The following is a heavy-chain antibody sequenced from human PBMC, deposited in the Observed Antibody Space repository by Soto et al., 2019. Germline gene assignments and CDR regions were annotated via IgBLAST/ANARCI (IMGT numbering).Heavy chain of an antibody. Sequence: GASVKVSCKASGYTFSSYHMHWARQAPGQGLEWMGIINPSGGSTSYAQKFQGRVTMTRETYTSTVYMELSSLRYEDTAVYYCARALSSGWHYWGQGTVVTVSS. CDR2: INPSGGST. J-gene: IGHJ4*02. CDR3: ARALSSGWHY. CDR1: GYTFSSYH. V-gene: IGHV1-46*01. D-gene: IGHD6-19*01.